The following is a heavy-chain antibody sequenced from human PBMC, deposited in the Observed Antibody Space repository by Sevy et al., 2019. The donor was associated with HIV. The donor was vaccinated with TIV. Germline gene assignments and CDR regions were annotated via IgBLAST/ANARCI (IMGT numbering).Heavy chain of an antibody. D-gene: IGHD6-19*01. V-gene: IGHV3-15*01. J-gene: IGHJ4*02. CDR3: WDTNASSPWDY. CDR1: GITFNDAW. CDR2: IKSQTDGGTS. Sequence: GGSLRLSCAASGITFNDAWMHWVRQAPGKGLEWIARIKSQTDGGTSDYAAPVKDRFTISRDDPKNTLYVHMNSLQSEDTAVYYCWDTNASSPWDYWGRGTLVTVSS.